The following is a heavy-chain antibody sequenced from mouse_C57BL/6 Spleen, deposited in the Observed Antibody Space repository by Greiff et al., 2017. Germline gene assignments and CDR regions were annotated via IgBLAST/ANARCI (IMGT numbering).Heavy chain of an antibody. CDR1: GYTFTSYW. Sequence: QVQLKESGAELVKPGASVKLSCKASGYTFTSYWMHWVKQRPGQGLEWIGMIHPNSGSTNYNEKFKSKATLTVDKSSSTAYMQLSSLTSEDSAVYYCAREEFVRLCDYWGQGTTLTVSS. V-gene: IGHV1-64*01. J-gene: IGHJ2*01. CDR2: IHPNSGST. CDR3: AREEFVRLCDY. D-gene: IGHD6-1*01.